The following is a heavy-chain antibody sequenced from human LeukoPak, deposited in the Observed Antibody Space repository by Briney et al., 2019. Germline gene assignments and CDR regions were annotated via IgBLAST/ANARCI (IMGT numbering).Heavy chain of an antibody. CDR1: GFTFSSYA. CDR3: AKVLSGAGLYYYYMDV. CDR2: ISGSGGST. Sequence: PGGSLRPSCAASGFTFSSYAMSWVRQAPGKGLEWVSGISGSGGSTYYADSVKGRFTISRDNSKNTLYLQMNSLRAEDTAVYYCAKVLSGAGLYYYYMDVWGKGTTVTVSS. D-gene: IGHD6-25*01. V-gene: IGHV3-23*01. J-gene: IGHJ6*03.